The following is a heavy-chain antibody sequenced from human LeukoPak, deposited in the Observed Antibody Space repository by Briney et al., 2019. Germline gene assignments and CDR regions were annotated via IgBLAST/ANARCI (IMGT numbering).Heavy chain of an antibody. J-gene: IGHJ4*02. CDR3: ARTPYSSGTYDY. CDR1: GYTFTGKY. CDR2: INPNNDDT. D-gene: IGHD1-26*01. V-gene: IGHV1-2*02. Sequence: GAPLKVSCKASGYTFTGKYIPWVRQAPGKGLEWMGWINPNNDDTNYAQKFQGRVTMTRDTSLSTAYMELSRLRSDDTAVYYCARTPYSSGTYDYWGQGTLVTVSS.